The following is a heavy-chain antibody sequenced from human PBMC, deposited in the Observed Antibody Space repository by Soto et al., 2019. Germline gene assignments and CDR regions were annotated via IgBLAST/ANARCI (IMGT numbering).Heavy chain of an antibody. CDR3: ARDHGYCSSTSCSGHWFDH. CDR2: IYYSGST. J-gene: IGHJ5*02. V-gene: IGHV4-31*03. D-gene: IGHD2-2*01. CDR1: GCSTSSGGYY. Sequence: TLSLSCTVSGCSTSSGGYYWSWIRQHPGKGLEWIGYIYYSGSTYYNPSLKSRVTISVDTSKNQFSLKLSSVTAADTAVYYCARDHGYCSSTSCSGHWFDHWGQGTLVTVSS.